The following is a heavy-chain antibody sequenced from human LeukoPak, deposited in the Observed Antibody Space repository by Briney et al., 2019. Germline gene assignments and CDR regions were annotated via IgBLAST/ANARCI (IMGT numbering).Heavy chain of an antibody. V-gene: IGHV3-33*01. J-gene: IGHJ6*02. D-gene: IGHD3-3*01. CDR3: ARKRRFGNYYYYGMDV. Sequence: GGSLRLSCAASGFTFSNYGMRWVRQTPGKGLEWVAVIWFDGNNKFYADSVKGRFTISRDNSNNTLFLQMSSLRVEDTAVYYCARKRRFGNYYYYGMDVWGQGTTVTVSS. CDR2: IWFDGNNK. CDR1: GFTFSNYG.